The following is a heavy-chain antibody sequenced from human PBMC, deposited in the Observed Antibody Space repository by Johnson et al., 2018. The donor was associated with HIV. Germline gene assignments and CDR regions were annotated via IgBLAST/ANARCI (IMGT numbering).Heavy chain of an antibody. CDR3: SRDQNIVLMVYAAPGAFDI. D-gene: IGHD2-8*01. J-gene: IGHJ3*02. CDR2: IRSDGVTK. CDR1: GFTFSNYW. V-gene: IGHV3-30*02. Sequence: QVQLVESGGGVVRPGGSLRLSCAASGFTFSNYWMSWVRQAPGKGLEWLAYIRSDGVTKQYTDSVKGRFTISRDNSKNTLYLQMNSLRVEDTAVYYCSRDQNIVLMVYAAPGAFDIWGQGTMVTVSS.